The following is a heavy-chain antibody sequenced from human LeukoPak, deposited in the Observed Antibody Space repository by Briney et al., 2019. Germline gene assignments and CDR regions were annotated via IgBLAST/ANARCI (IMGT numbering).Heavy chain of an antibody. CDR3: ARATNSYGGNSDF. CDR1: GFTFSDYT. V-gene: IGHV3-64*01. J-gene: IGHJ4*02. Sequence: PGGSPRLSCVASGFTFSDYTMHWVRQAPGKRLEYVSAISSYGDNTYYANSVKGRFTISRDNSKNTLYLQMGSLRADDMAVYYCARATNSYGGNSDFWGQGTLVTVSS. D-gene: IGHD4-23*01. CDR2: ISSYGDNT.